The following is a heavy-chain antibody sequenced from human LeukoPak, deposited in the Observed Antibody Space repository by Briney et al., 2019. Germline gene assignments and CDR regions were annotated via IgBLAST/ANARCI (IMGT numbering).Heavy chain of an antibody. V-gene: IGHV3-23*01. Sequence: GGSLRLSCAASGFTFSTYAMAWVRQAPGKGLEWVSSISGSGSSTYYADSVKGRFIISRDDSKNSLYLQMNSLRDEDAARFYCAKAGRPDCSNGVCYTWFDYWGQGTLVTVSS. CDR3: AKAGRPDCSNGVCYTWFDY. CDR1: GFTFSTYA. J-gene: IGHJ4*02. CDR2: ISGSGSST. D-gene: IGHD2-8*01.